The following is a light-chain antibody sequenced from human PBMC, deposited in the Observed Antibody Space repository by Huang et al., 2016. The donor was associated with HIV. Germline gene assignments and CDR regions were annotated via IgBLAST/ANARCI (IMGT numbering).Light chain of an antibody. J-gene: IGKJ4*01. CDR2: VAS. CDR1: QSLLHRNGNNY. Sequence: DIVMTQSPLSLSVTPGEPASISCRSSQSLLHRNGNNYLDWYLQKAGQSPQLLIYVASRRGSGIPDRFNGSGSGTDFTLKISRVEAEDVGVYYCMQALQTPLTFGGGTKVEVK. CDR3: MQALQTPLT. V-gene: IGKV2-28*01.